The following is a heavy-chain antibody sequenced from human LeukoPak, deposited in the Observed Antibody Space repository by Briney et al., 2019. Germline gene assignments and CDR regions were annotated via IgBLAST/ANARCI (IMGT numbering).Heavy chain of an antibody. J-gene: IGHJ6*04. CDR1: GVM. D-gene: IGHD6-6*01. V-gene: IGHV3-11*01. CDR2: ITTGNTE. CDR3: VREPRVSEPEGTV. Sequence: PGGSLRLSCAASGVMIRQAPGKGVEWVSEITTGNTEYYADSVKGRFTISRHNAKNSVYLQMNRLRAEDTAVYYCVREPRVSEPEGTVWGKGTTVTVPP.